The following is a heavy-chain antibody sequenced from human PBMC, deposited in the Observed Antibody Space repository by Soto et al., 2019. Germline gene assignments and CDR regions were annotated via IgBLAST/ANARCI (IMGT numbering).Heavy chain of an antibody. Sequence: GGSLRLSCAASGFTFSSYGMHWVRQAPGKGLEWVAVISYDGSNKYYADSVKGRFTISRDNSKNTLYLQMNSLRAEDTAVYYRAKDLDEAYYYGMDVWGQGTTVTVSS. CDR1: GFTFSSYG. V-gene: IGHV3-30*18. J-gene: IGHJ6*02. CDR2: ISYDGSNK. CDR3: AKDLDEAYYYGMDV.